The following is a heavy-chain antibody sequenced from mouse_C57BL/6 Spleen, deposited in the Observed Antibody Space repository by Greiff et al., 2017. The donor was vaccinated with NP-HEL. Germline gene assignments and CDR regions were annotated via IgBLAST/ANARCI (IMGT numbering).Heavy chain of an antibody. V-gene: IGHV7-3*01. CDR3: ARYTVTEGYYFDY. CDR1: GFTFTDYY. Sequence: EVHLVESGGGLVQPGGSLSLSCAASGFTFTDYYMSWVRQPPGKALEWLGFIRNKANGYTTEYSASVKGRFTISRDNSQSILYLQMNALRAEDSATYYCARYTVTEGYYFDYWGQGTTLTVSS. J-gene: IGHJ2*01. CDR2: IRNKANGYTT. D-gene: IGHD2-2*01.